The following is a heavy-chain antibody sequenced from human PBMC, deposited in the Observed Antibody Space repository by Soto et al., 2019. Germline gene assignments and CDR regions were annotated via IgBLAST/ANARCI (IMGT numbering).Heavy chain of an antibody. J-gene: IGHJ4*02. CDR1: GFTFSSYA. Sequence: GGSLRLSCAASGFTFSSYAMSWVRQAPGKGLEWVSAISGSGGSTYYADSVKGRFTISRDNSKNTLYLQMNSLRAEDTAVYYCAKDKAVAGTFLPCYWGQGTLVTVSS. V-gene: IGHV3-23*01. D-gene: IGHD6-19*01. CDR2: ISGSGGST. CDR3: AKDKAVAGTFLPCY.